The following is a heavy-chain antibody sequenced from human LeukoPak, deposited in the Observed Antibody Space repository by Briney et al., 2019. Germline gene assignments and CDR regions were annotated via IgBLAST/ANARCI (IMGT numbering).Heavy chain of an antibody. CDR1: GGSTSSGSYY. CDR2: IYTSGST. CDR3: AESGYYSFDAFDI. V-gene: IGHV4-61*02. D-gene: IGHD3-22*01. J-gene: IGHJ3*02. Sequence: SQTLSLTCTVSGGSTSSGSYYCSWIRQPAGKGLEWIGRIYTSGSTNYNPSLKSRVTISVDTSKNQFSLKLSSVTAADTAVYYFAESGYYSFDAFDIWAQGTMVTVSS.